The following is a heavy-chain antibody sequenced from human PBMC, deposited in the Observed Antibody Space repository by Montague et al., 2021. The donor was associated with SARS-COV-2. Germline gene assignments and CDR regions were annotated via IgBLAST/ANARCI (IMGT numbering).Heavy chain of an antibody. CDR3: ARDRRGWVQRYYYMDV. V-gene: IGHV4-59*01. J-gene: IGHJ6*03. Sequence: SETLSLTCAVSGGSISSYYWSWIRQPPGKGLEWIGYIYYSGSTNYNPSLKSRVTISVDTSKNQFSLKLSSVTAADTAVYYCARDRRGWVQRYYYMDVWDKGTTVTVSS. CDR2: IYYSGST. CDR1: GGSISSYY. D-gene: IGHD1-1*01.